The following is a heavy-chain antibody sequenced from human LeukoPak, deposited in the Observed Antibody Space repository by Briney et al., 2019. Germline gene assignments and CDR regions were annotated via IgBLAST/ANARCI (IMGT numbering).Heavy chain of an antibody. CDR1: GFTFSSYA. CDR2: ISGSGGST. CDR3: AKDLEPYDFSPTDAFDI. Sequence: GGSLRLSCAASGFTFSSYAMSWVRQAPGKGLEWVSAISGSGGSTYYADSVKGRFTISRDNSKNTLYLQMNSLRAEDTAVYYCAKDLEPYDFSPTDAFDIWGQGTMVTISS. V-gene: IGHV3-23*01. D-gene: IGHD3-3*01. J-gene: IGHJ3*02.